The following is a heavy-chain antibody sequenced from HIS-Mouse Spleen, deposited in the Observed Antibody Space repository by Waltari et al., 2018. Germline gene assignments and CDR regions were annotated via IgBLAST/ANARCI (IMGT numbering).Heavy chain of an antibody. CDR1: GFTFSSYG. J-gene: IGHJ4*02. Sequence: GFTFSSYGMHWVRQAPGKGLEWVAVISYDGSNKYYADSVKGRFTISRDNSKNTLYLQMNSLRAEDTAVYYCAKDLSVTAMERGFDYWGQGTLVTVSS. D-gene: IGHD5-18*01. CDR3: AKDLSVTAMERGFDY. V-gene: IGHV3-30*18. CDR2: ISYDGSNK.